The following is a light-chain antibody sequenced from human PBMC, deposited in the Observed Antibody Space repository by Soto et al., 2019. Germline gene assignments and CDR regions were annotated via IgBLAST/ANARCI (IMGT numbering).Light chain of an antibody. Sequence: EMVMTQSPATLSVSPGERVILSCRASRSVGTTLAWYQQKPGQAPRLLIYGASTRATGIPARFSGSGSGTDLTLTISRLQSEDFAVYYCQQYNNWPDMYTFGQGTKLEIK. CDR2: GAS. J-gene: IGKJ2*01. CDR3: QQYNNWPDMYT. CDR1: RSVGTT. V-gene: IGKV3-15*01.